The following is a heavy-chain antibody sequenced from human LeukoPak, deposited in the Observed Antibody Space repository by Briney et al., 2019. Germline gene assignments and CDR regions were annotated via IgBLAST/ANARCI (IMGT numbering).Heavy chain of an antibody. J-gene: IGHJ3*02. CDR2: ISSNGGST. CDR3: ARALTYYDFWSGYSDRAFDI. D-gene: IGHD3-3*01. Sequence: GGSLRLSCAASGFTFSSYWMHWVRQAPGKGLEYVSAISSNGGSTYYANSVKGRFTISRDNSKNTLYLQMGSLRAEDMAVYYCARALTYYDFWSGYSDRAFDIWGQGTMVTVSS. V-gene: IGHV3-64*01. CDR1: GFTFSSYW.